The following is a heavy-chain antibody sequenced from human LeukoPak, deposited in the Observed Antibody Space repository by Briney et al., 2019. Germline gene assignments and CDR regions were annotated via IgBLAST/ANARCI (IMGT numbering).Heavy chain of an antibody. J-gene: IGHJ6*03. V-gene: IGHV5-51*01. D-gene: IGHD3-3*01. Sequence: GESLKISCKGSGYSFTSYWIGWVRQMPGKGLGWMGIIYPGESDTRYSPSFQGQVTISADKSISTAYLQWSSLKASDTAMYYCARGYYDFWSGDSAYYYYMDVWGKGTTVTVSS. CDR1: GYSFTSYW. CDR2: IYPGESDT. CDR3: ARGYYDFWSGDSAYYYYMDV.